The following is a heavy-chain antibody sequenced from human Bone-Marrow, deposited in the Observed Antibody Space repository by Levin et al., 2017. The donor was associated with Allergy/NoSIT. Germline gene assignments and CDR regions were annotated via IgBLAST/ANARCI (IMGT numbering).Heavy chain of an antibody. Sequence: PSETLSLTCAVSGYSISSGYYWGWIRQPPGKGLEWIGSIYHSGSTYYNPSLKSRVTISVDTSKNQFSLKLSSVTAADTAVYYCAREPAIFGVVMFDWFDPWGQGTLVTVSS. V-gene: IGHV4-38-2*02. CDR3: AREPAIFGVVMFDWFDP. J-gene: IGHJ5*02. CDR2: IYHSGST. D-gene: IGHD3-3*01. CDR1: GYSISSGYY.